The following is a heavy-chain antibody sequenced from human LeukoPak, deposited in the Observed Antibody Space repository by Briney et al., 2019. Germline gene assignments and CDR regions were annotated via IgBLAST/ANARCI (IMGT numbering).Heavy chain of an antibody. D-gene: IGHD3-10*01. J-gene: IGHJ4*02. CDR2: IYTSGST. CDR1: GGSISSGSYY. CDR3: ARGGSYYGSGSYYSQYYFDY. Sequence: SETLSLTCTVSGGSISSGSYYWSWIRQPAGRGLEWIGRIYTSGSTNYNPSLKSRVTMSVDTSKNQFSLKLSSVTAADTAVYYCARGGSYYGSGSYYSQYYFDYWGQGTLVTVSS. V-gene: IGHV4-61*02.